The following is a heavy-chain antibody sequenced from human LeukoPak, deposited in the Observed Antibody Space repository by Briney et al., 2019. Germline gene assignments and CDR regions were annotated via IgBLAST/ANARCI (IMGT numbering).Heavy chain of an antibody. CDR2: INPSVGTT. J-gene: IGHJ6*03. CDR1: GYTFTSYY. D-gene: IGHD2-8*01. Sequence: ASVKVSCKASGYTFTSYYIHWVRQAPGQGLEWMEIINPSVGTTSNAQKFQGRVTMTTDTSTSTAYMELRSLRSDDTAVYYCARSPKTNYYYYYMDVWGKGTTVTFSS. V-gene: IGHV1-46*01. CDR3: ARSPKTNYYYYYMDV.